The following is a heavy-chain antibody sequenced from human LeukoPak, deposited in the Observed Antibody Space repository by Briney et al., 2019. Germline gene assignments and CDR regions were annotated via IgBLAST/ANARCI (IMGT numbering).Heavy chain of an antibody. J-gene: IGHJ3*01. V-gene: IGHV4-59*08. CDR3: ARHKNSASTVFDV. D-gene: IGHD2-21*02. Sequence: SETLSLTCNVSGDSISGYYWTWIRQPPGKGLEGIGYIFYSGSTNYNPSLESRVTMSVDTSKNQFSLRLRSVTAADTALYYCARHKNSASTVFDVWGQGTMVTVSS. CDR1: GDSISGYY. CDR2: IFYSGST.